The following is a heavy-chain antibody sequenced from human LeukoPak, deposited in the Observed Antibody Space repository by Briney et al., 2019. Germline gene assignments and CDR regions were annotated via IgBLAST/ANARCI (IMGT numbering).Heavy chain of an antibody. V-gene: IGHV3-21*01. CDR1: GFTFSTFA. CDR3: ARVGNPDAFDI. CDR2: ISETGRST. J-gene: IGHJ3*02. Sequence: GGSLRLSCVTSGFTFSTFAMNWVRQAPGKGLEWVSTISETGRSTYYADSVKGRFTISRDNAKNSLYLQMNSLRAEDTAVYYCARVGNPDAFDIWGQGTMVTVSS. D-gene: IGHD1-14*01.